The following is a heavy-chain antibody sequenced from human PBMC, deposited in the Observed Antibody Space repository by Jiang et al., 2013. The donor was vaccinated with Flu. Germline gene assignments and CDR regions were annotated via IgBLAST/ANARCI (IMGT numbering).Heavy chain of an antibody. CDR2: INPSIGTT. V-gene: IGHV1-46*01. J-gene: IGHJ4*02. D-gene: IGHD6-19*01. CDR3: ARSGGSGWYPYYFGY. Sequence: SGAEVKKPGASVKVSCKASGYTFTNYYMHWVRQAPGQGLEWMGIINPSIGTTTNAQKFQGRVTMTRDTSTSTVYMEVSSLTSEDTAVYYCARSGGSGWYPYYFGYWGQGTLVTVSS. CDR1: GYTFTNYY.